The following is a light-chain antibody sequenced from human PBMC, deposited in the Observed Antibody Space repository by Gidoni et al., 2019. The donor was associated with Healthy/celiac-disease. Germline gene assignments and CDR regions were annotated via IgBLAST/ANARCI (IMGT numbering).Light chain of an antibody. J-gene: IGKJ5*01. CDR3: QQRSNWPIT. CDR1: QSVSSY. CDR2: DAS. Sequence: EIVLSQPPATLSLTPGERATLSCRASQSVSSYLAWYQQNPGQAPRLLIYDASNRATGIPARFSGGGSGTDFTLTISSLEQEDFAVYYYQQRSNWPITFGQGTRLEIK. V-gene: IGKV3-11*01.